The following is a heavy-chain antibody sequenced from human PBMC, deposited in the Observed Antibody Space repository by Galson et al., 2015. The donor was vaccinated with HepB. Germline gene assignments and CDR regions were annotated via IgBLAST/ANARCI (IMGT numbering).Heavy chain of an antibody. CDR2: TYYRSKWYN. CDR3: ARGIRGAFDI. Sequence: CAISGDSASSNSAGWNWIRQSPSRGLEWLGRTYYRSKWYNGYALSVKSRITINPDTSRNQFSLQLNSVTPEDTAVYYCARGIRGAFDIWGQGTMVTVSS. J-gene: IGHJ3*02. CDR1: GDSASSNSAG. V-gene: IGHV6-1*01.